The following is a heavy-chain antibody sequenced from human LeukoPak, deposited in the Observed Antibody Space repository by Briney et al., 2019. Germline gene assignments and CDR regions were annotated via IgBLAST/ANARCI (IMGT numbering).Heavy chain of an antibody. CDR3: ACHSSGWHSPSYFDY. CDR1: GYTFTSYG. D-gene: IGHD6-19*01. J-gene: IGHJ4*02. V-gene: IGHV1-18*01. Sequence: VASVKVSCKASGYTFTSYGISWVRQAPGQGLEWMGWISAYNGNTNYAQKLQGRVTMTTDTSTSTAYMELRSLRSDDTAVYYCACHSSGWHSPSYFDYWGQGTLVTVSS. CDR2: ISAYNGNT.